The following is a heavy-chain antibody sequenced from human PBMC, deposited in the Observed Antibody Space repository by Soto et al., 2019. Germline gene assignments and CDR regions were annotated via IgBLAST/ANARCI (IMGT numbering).Heavy chain of an antibody. V-gene: IGHV1-69*01. CDR2: IIPVIGSA. D-gene: IGHD6-13*01. CDR3: ASSYGTSWYGDY. CDR1: GGTFNNYA. J-gene: IGHJ4*02. Sequence: QLVLVQSGAEVKKPGSSVTVSCKASGGTFNNYAVTWVRQAPGQGLEWIGGIIPVIGSANYAQKFQGRVTISADESPSTAYMDLNSLRSEDTAVYYCASSYGTSWYGDYWGQGTLVTVSS.